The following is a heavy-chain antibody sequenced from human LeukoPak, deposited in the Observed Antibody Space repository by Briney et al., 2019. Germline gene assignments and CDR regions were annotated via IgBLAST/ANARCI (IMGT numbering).Heavy chain of an antibody. D-gene: IGHD2-21*01. CDR1: GFIFSSYG. CDR3: AGDGDGFDP. CDR2: IRYDGSNE. Sequence: GGSLRLSCAASGFIFSSYGMHWVRQAPGEGLEWVAFIRYDGSNEYYADSVKGRFTTSRDNSRNTLYLQMNSLRAEDTAVYYCAGDGDGFDPWGQGTLVTVSS. V-gene: IGHV3-30*02. J-gene: IGHJ5*02.